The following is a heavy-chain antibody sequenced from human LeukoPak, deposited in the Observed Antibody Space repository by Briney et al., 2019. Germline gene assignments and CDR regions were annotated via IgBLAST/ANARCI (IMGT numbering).Heavy chain of an antibody. CDR2: IIPIFGTA. V-gene: IGHV1-69*13. CDR1: GGTFSSYT. Sequence: ASVKVSCKASGGTFSSYTISWVRQAPGQGLEWRGGIIPIFGTANYAQKFQGRVTITADESTSTAYMELSSLRSEDTAVYYCARGNDGSGSPSYYFYYMDVWGKGTTVTISS. D-gene: IGHD3-10*01. CDR3: ARGNDGSGSPSYYFYYMDV. J-gene: IGHJ6*03.